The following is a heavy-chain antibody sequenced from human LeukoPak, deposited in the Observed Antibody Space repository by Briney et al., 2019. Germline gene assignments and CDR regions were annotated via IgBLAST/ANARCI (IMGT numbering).Heavy chain of an antibody. CDR3: ARGGNNYPPLMH. D-gene: IGHD4-11*01. CDR2: IYYSGST. CDR1: GGSISSGSYY. Sequence: SETLSLTCTVSGGSISSGSYYWRWIRQPAGKGLEWIGYIYYSGSTNYNPSLKSRVTISVDTSKNQFSLKLSSVTAADTAVYYCARGGNNYPPLMHWGQGTLVTVSS. J-gene: IGHJ4*02. V-gene: IGHV4-61*10.